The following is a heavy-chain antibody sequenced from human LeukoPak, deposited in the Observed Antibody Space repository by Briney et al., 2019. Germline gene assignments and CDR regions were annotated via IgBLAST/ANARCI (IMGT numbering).Heavy chain of an antibody. CDR3: ARGDSSSYYYYYMDV. CDR1: GYTFTSYG. V-gene: IGHV1-18*01. CDR2: ISAYNGNT. J-gene: IGHJ6*03. Sequence: ASXEVSCKASGYTFTSYGISWVRQAPGQGIEWMGWISAYNGNTNYAQKLQGRVTITTDTETRTAYMELRSLRSDDTAVYYCARGDSSSYYYYYMDVWGKGTTVTVSS. D-gene: IGHD2-21*01.